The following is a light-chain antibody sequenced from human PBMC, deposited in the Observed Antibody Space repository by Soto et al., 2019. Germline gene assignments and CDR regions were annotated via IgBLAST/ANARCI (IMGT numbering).Light chain of an antibody. CDR1: QSIMTY. V-gene: IGKV1-39*01. J-gene: IGKJ1*01. Sequence: DIQMTQSPSSLSASVGDRVTISCRASQSIMTYLNWYQQKXXEAPKLLIYTASTLHNGVPSRXXXXXSXXXXXXTISSLQHEDFATYYCQQTYSAPRTFGQGTKVEVK. CDR2: TAS. CDR3: QQTYSAPRT.